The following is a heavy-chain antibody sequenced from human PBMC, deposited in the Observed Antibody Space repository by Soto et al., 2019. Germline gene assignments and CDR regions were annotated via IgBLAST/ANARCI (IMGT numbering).Heavy chain of an antibody. V-gene: IGHV1-46*01. CDR1: GYTFTNYY. D-gene: IGHD3-22*01. CDR3: ARDGEDSGYYYPAD. J-gene: IGHJ4*02. CDR2: INPSSGST. Sequence: GASVKVSCKASGYTFTNYYIHWVRQAPGQGLEWMGIINPSSGSTRYAQKFQGRVTMTRETSTSTVYMELSSLTSEDTAVYSCARDGEDSGYYYPADWGQGTQVTVSS.